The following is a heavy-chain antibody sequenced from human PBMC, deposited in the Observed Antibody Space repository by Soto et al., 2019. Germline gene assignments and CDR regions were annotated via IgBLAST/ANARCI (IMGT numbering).Heavy chain of an antibody. CDR2: ISYDGSNK. CDR1: GFTFISYG. D-gene: IGHD3-3*01. V-gene: IGHV3-30*18. J-gene: IGHJ4*02. Sequence: PWGSLRLSCAASGFTFISYGMRWCRHSPVKWLEWVAVISYDGSNKYYADSVKGRLTISRDNSKNTLYLQMNSLRAEDTAVYYCAKALNDVFGVVNPDYWGQGTLVTVSS. CDR3: AKALNDVFGVVNPDY.